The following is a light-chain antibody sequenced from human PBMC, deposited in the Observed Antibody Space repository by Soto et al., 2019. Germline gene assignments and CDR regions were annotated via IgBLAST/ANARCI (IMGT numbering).Light chain of an antibody. V-gene: IGKV3-11*01. J-gene: IGKJ4*01. Sequence: VVFTHSPATLSFCTRQRATQSFRASQSVSEFLAWYQQKPGQAPRLPIYDASNRATGIPARFSGSGSGTDFTLTISSLEAEDFALYYCQQRSKWPVTFGGGTKVDIK. CDR3: QQRSKWPVT. CDR2: DAS. CDR1: QSVSEF.